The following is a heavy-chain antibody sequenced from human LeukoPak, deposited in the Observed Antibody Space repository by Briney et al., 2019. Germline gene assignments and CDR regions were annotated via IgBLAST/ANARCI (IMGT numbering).Heavy chain of an antibody. D-gene: IGHD6-6*01. CDR3: AREYSSSARDY. J-gene: IGHJ4*02. V-gene: IGHV3-7*05. Sequence: GGTLRLSCAASGFTFSTSWMSWVRQAPGKGLEWVATINQDESKTYYVDSVRGRFTIPRDNAKNSLYLQMNSLRADDTAVYFCAREYSSSARDYWGQGTLVSVSS. CDR2: INQDESKT. CDR1: GFTFSTSW.